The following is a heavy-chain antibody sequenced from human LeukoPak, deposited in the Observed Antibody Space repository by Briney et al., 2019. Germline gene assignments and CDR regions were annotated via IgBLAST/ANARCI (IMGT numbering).Heavy chain of an antibody. D-gene: IGHD3-10*01. CDR1: GYTFTSNG. CDR3: ARDGFGELIDY. CDR2: ISAYNGNT. J-gene: IGHJ4*02. V-gene: IGHV1-18*01. Sequence: GASVNVSCKASGYTFTSNGISWVRQAAGQGLEGMGWISAYNGNTNYAQKLQGRVTMTTDTSTSTAYMELRSLRSDDTAVYYCARDGFGELIDYWGQGTLVTVSS.